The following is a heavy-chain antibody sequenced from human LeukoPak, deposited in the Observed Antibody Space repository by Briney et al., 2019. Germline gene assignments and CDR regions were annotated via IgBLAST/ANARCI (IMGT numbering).Heavy chain of an antibody. Sequence: SETLSLTCTVSGGSISGSYWDWIRESPGKGLEWLGYVHDTGGTNYNSSLKSRVTMSVDTSKNQFSLRLNSVTAADTAVYYCAKNGGYYKWNYWGQGTLVTVSS. J-gene: IGHJ4*02. CDR1: GGSISGSY. CDR2: VHDTGGT. V-gene: IGHV4-59*08. CDR3: AKNGGYYKWNY. D-gene: IGHD1-26*01.